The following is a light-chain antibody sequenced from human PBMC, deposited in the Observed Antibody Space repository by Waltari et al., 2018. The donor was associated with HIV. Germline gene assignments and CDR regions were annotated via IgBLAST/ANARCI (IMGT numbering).Light chain of an antibody. V-gene: IGKV1-33*01. CDR3: QQYDTLYT. J-gene: IGKJ2*01. CDR2: AAS. CDR1: QDIGKY. Sequence: DIQVTQSPSSLSASVGDRVTITCQASQDIGKYLNWYHQKPGKVPKLLIYAASSLQPGVPSRFSGSGSGTYFTFAITSLQPEDVGTYYCQQYDTLYTFGQGT.